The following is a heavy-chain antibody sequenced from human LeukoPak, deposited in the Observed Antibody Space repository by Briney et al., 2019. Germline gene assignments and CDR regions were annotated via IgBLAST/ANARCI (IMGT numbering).Heavy chain of an antibody. CDR2: ISYDGSNK. V-gene: IGHV3-30*18. CDR1: GFTFSSYG. D-gene: IGHD2-15*01. J-gene: IGHJ4*02. CDR3: AKDLAPYIVVVVAPEVDY. Sequence: GGSLRLSCAASGFTFSSYGMHWVRQAPGKGLAWVAVISYDGSNKYYVDSVKGRVTISRDNSKNTLYLQMNSLRAEDTAVYYCAKDLAPYIVVVVAPEVDYWGQGTLVTVSS.